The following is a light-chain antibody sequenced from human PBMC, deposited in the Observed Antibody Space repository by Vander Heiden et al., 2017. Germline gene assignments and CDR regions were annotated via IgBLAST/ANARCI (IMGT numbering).Light chain of an antibody. CDR3: QQYYSIPRT. Sequence: DIVMTQSPESLAVSLGERGTITCKSSQSFSYSSNNKNHLAWYPQKPGQPPKLLISWASTRESGVPDRFSCSGSGTDFTLTISSLQAEDVAVYYCQQYYSIPRTFGQGTKVEIK. CDR2: WAS. V-gene: IGKV4-1*01. CDR1: QSFSYSSNNKNH. J-gene: IGKJ1*01.